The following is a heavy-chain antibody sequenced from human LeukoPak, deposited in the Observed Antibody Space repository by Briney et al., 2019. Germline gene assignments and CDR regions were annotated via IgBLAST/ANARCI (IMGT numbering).Heavy chain of an antibody. J-gene: IGHJ3*02. Sequence: PGGSLKLSCAASGFTFSGSAIHWVRQASGIGLEWLGRIRSKANSYATAYAASVNGRFTISRDDSQNTAYLQMNSLKTEDTAVYYCTSRPTPFYYYDSSASDAFESWGQGTMVTVSP. D-gene: IGHD3-22*01. CDR2: IRSKANSYAT. V-gene: IGHV3-73*01. CDR3: TSRPTPFYYYDSSASDAFES. CDR1: GFTFSGSA.